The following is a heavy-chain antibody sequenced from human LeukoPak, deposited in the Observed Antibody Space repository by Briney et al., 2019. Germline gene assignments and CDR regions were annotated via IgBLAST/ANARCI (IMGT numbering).Heavy chain of an antibody. CDR3: ARDLGSNYYYYMDV. CDR2: INPNSGGT. V-gene: IGHV1-2*02. CDR1: GYTFTGYY. Sequence: ASVKVCCKASGYTFTGYYMQWVRQAARQGLKWMGGINPNSGGTNYAQKFQGRVTMTRDTSISTAYMELSRLRSDDTAVYYCARDLGSNYYYYMDVRGKGTTVTVSS. J-gene: IGHJ6*03. D-gene: IGHD2-2*01.